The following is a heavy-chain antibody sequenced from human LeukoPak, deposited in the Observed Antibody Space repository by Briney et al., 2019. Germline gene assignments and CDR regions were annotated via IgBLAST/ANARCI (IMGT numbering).Heavy chain of an antibody. CDR2: ISYDGSNK. V-gene: IGHV3-30*18. CDR3: AKEKRQYYDILTGYYNPPEAFDI. D-gene: IGHD3-9*01. Sequence: GGSLRLSCAASGFTFSSYGMHWVRQAPGKGLEWVAVISYDGSNKYYADSVKGRFTISRDNSKNTLYLQMNSLRAEDTAVYYCAKEKRQYYDILTGYYNPPEAFDIWGQGTMVTVSS. J-gene: IGHJ3*02. CDR1: GFTFSSYG.